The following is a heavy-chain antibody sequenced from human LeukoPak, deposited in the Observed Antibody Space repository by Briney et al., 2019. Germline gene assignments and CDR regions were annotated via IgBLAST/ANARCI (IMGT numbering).Heavy chain of an antibody. Sequence: SETLSLTCTVSGGSISTSNYYWGWVRQPPGKGLEWIGYIYYTGSTNYNPSLKSRVTISVDTSKNQFSLKLNSVTAADTAVYYCARGYSSSSEPFDYWGQGTLVTVSS. CDR1: GGSISTSNYY. CDR2: IYYTGST. CDR3: ARGYSSSSEPFDY. V-gene: IGHV4-61*05. J-gene: IGHJ4*02. D-gene: IGHD6-6*01.